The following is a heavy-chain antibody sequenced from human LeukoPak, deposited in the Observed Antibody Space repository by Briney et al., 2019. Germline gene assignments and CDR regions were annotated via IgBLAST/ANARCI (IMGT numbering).Heavy chain of an antibody. CDR1: GFTVSSTY. D-gene: IGHD6-13*01. V-gene: IGHV3-66*01. CDR3: AREGSSWDEGDAFDI. CDR2: IYSGGST. Sequence: GGSLRLSCAASGFTVSSTYMSWVRQAPGKGLEWVSVIYSGGSTYYADSVKGRFTISRANSKNTLYLQMNSLRAEDTAVYYCAREGSSWDEGDAFDIWGQGTMVTGSS. J-gene: IGHJ3*02.